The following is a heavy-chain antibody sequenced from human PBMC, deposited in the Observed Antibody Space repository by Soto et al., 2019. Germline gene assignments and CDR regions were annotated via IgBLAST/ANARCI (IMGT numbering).Heavy chain of an antibody. V-gene: IGHV3-64D*06. CDR3: VKATVSIAVAGPYYYYGMDV. D-gene: IGHD6-19*01. CDR2: ISSNGGST. CDR1: GFTFSSYA. J-gene: IGHJ6*02. Sequence: GGSLRLSCSASGFTFSSYAMHWVRQAPGKGLEYVSAISSNGGSTYYADSVKGRFTISRDNSKNTLYLQTSSLRAEDTAVYYCVKATVSIAVAGPYYYYGMDVWGQGTTVTVSS.